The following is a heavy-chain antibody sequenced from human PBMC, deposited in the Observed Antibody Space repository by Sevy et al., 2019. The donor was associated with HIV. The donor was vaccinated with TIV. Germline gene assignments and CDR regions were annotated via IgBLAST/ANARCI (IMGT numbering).Heavy chain of an antibody. CDR3: SRLSCCGGACYIFDY. CDR1: GFTFSSYD. Sequence: GGSLRLSCAASGFTFSSYDMHWVRQAPGKGLKWVSSITGSGYISNADSVKGRFTISRDDAKNSLYLQMNSLRVEDTAMVYCSRLSCCGGACYIFDYWGQGTLVTVSS. V-gene: IGHV3-21*01. CDR2: ITGSGYI. D-gene: IGHD2-21*02. J-gene: IGHJ4*02.